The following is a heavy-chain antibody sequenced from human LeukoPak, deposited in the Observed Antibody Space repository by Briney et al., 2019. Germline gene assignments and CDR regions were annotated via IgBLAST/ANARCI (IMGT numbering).Heavy chain of an antibody. D-gene: IGHD2-8*01. J-gene: IGHJ4*02. CDR2: IYSGDNT. Sequence: GGSLRLSCAASGFTVSNNYMSWVRQAPGKGLEWVSVIYSGDNTYYVESVKGRFTISRDNSKNTLFLQMNRLRAEDTAVYYCAGRRVLDASFDYWGQGTLXTXXS. CDR1: GFTVSNNY. V-gene: IGHV3-66*02. CDR3: AGRRVLDASFDY.